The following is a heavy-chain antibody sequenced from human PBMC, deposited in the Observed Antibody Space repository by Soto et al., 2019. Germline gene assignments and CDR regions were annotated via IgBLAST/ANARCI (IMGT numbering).Heavy chain of an antibody. Sequence: QVQLVQSGAEVKKPGASVKVSCKASGYTFTSYGISWVRQAPGQGLEWMGWISAYNGNTKYAQKLQARVTTTTDTSTRRATMELSSRRSDETAVYSWARDLSGSYYAPVDYRGQGTLVTVSS. J-gene: IGHJ4*02. CDR2: ISAYNGNT. V-gene: IGHV1-18*01. CDR3: ARDLSGSYYAPVDY. D-gene: IGHD1-26*01. CDR1: GYTFTSYG.